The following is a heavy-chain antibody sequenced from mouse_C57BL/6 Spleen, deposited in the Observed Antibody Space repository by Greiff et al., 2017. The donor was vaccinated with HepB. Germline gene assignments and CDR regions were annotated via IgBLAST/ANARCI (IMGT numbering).Heavy chain of an antibody. CDR2: IDPSDSYT. Sequence: QVQLQQPGAELVMPGASVKLSCKASGYTFTSYWMHWVKQRPGQGLEWIGEIDPSDSYTNYNQKFKSKSTLTVDKSSSTAYMQLSSLTSEDSAVYYCARRLAHFDYWGPGTTLTVAS. J-gene: IGHJ2*01. D-gene: IGHD1-2*01. CDR1: GYTFTSYW. CDR3: ARRLAHFDY. V-gene: IGHV1-69*01.